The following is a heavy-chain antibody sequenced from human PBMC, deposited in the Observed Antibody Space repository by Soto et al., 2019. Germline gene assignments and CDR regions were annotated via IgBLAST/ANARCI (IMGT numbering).Heavy chain of an antibody. CDR1: GGSISSYY. D-gene: IGHD6-25*01. Sequence: PSETLSLTCTASGGSISSYYWSWIRQPPGKGLEWIGYIYYSGSTNYNPSLKSRVTISVDTSKNQFSLKLSSVTAADTAVYYCARHASSEGYNWFDPWGRGTLVTVSS. CDR3: ARHASSEGYNWFDP. J-gene: IGHJ5*02. CDR2: IYYSGST. V-gene: IGHV4-59*08.